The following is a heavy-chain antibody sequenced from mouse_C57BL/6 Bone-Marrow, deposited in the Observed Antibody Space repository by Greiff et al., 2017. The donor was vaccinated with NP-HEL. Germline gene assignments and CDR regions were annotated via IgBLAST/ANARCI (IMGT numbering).Heavy chain of an antibody. CDR1: GYTFTDYY. CDR3: APNWGFDY. CDR2: INPNNGGT. D-gene: IGHD4-1*01. Sequence: EVQLQQSGPELVKPGASVKISCKASGYTFTDYYMNWVKQSHGKSLEWIGDINPNNGGTSYNQKFKGKATLTVDKSSSTAYMELRSLTSEDSAVYYCAPNWGFDYWGQGTTLTVSS. V-gene: IGHV1-26*01. J-gene: IGHJ2*01.